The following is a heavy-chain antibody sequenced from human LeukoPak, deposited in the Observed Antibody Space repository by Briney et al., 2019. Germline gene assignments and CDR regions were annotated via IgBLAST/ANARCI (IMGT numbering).Heavy chain of an antibody. CDR2: ISWNSGSI. CDR1: GFTFDDYA. Sequence: GGSLRLSCAASGFTFDDYAMHWVWQAPGKGLEWVSGISWNSGSIGYADSVKGRFTISRDNAKNSLYLQMNSLRAEDTALYYCAKDTDWGQGTLVTVSS. V-gene: IGHV3-9*01. J-gene: IGHJ4*02. CDR3: AKDTD.